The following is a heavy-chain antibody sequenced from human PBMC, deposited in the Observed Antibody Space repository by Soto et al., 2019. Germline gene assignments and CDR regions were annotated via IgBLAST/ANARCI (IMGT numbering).Heavy chain of an antibody. CDR1: GFTFSSYA. CDR2: ISGSGGST. CDR3: AKELGYYYYYGMDV. Sequence: GGSLSLSFAASGFTFSSYAMSWVRPAPGKGLEWVSAISGSGGSTYYADSVKGRFTISRDNSKNTLYLQMNSLRAEDTAVYYCAKELGYYYYYGMDVWGQGTTVTV. V-gene: IGHV3-23*01. D-gene: IGHD6-13*01. J-gene: IGHJ6*02.